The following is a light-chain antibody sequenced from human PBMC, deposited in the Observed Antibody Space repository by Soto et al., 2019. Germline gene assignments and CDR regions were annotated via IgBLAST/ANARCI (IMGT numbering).Light chain of an antibody. CDR1: QSVSSD. J-gene: IGKJ1*01. V-gene: IGKV3-15*01. CDR2: GAS. Sequence: EIVLTQSPATLSVSPGERATLSCRASQSVSSDLAWYQQKPGQAPRLLIYGASTRATGIPATFSGSGSGTEFTLTITSLQSEDFAVYYCQQYNNWPMTFGQGTKV. CDR3: QQYNNWPMT.